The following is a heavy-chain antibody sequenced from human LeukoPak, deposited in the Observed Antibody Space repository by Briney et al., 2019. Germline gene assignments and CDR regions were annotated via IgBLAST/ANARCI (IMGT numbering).Heavy chain of an antibody. CDR1: GGSISGYY. J-gene: IGHJ4*02. CDR2: VFYSGTT. V-gene: IGHV4-59*08. Sequence: PSETLPLTCNVSGGSISGYYWNWIRQPPGKGLEWIGYVFYSGTTNYSPSLKSRVSISVDTSKNQFSLKLTSVTAADTAVYYCARQHATVTTAPLDYWGQGTLVTVSS. CDR3: ARQHATVTTAPLDY. D-gene: IGHD4-17*01.